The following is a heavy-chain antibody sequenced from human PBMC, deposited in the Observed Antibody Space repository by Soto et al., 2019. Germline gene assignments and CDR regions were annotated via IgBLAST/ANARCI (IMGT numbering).Heavy chain of an antibody. J-gene: IGHJ6*02. CDR2: ISSSSSYI. Sequence: KPGGSLRLSCAASGFTFSSYSMNWVRQAPGKGLEWVSSISSSSSYIYYADSVKGRFTISRDNAKNSLYLQMNSLRAEDTAVYYCAREYSGYDSHYYYGMDVWGQGTTVTVSS. CDR3: AREYSGYDSHYYYGMDV. D-gene: IGHD5-12*01. CDR1: GFTFSSYS. V-gene: IGHV3-21*01.